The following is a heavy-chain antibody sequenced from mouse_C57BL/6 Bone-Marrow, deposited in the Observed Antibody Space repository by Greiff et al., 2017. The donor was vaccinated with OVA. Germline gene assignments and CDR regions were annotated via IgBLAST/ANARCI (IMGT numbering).Heavy chain of an antibody. CDR1: GFTFSDYG. V-gene: IGHV5-15*04. J-gene: IGHJ2*01. CDR3: ARLTGTGIDY. CDR2: ISNLAYSI. Sequence: EVKVEESGGGLVQPGGSLKLSCAASGFTFSDYGMAWVRQAPRKGPEWVAFISNLAYSIYYADTVTGRFTLSRENAKNTLYLEMSSLRSEDTAMYYCARLTGTGIDYWGQGTTLTVSS. D-gene: IGHD4-1*01.